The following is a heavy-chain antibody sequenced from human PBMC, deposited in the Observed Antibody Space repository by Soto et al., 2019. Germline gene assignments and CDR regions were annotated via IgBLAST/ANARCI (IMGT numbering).Heavy chain of an antibody. CDR1: GFTFTRYS. CDR2: ISSTTNYI. Sequence: VSLRLSCAASGFTFTRYSMNWVRRAPGKGLEWVSSISSTTNYIYYGDSMKGRFTISRDNAKNSLYLEMNSLRAEDTAVYYCARESEDLTSNFDYWGQGTLVTVSS. CDR3: ARESEDLTSNFDY. J-gene: IGHJ4*02. V-gene: IGHV3-21*06.